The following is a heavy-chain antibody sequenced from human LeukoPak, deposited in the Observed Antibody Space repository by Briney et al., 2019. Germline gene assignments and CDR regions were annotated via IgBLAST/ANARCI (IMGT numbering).Heavy chain of an antibody. CDR3: ARDARGWSGFDY. CDR2: IYTTANT. Sequence: SETLSLTCSVSGGSISSYYWSWIRQPAGKGREWIGRIYTTANTDYNPSLKSRVTMSVDTSKNQFSLNLSSVTAADTAVYYCARDARGWSGFDYWGQGTRVTVSS. D-gene: IGHD3-3*01. V-gene: IGHV4-4*07. CDR1: GGSISSYY. J-gene: IGHJ4*02.